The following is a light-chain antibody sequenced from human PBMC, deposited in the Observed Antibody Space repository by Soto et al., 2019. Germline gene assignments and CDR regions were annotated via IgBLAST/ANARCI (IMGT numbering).Light chain of an antibody. CDR2: EAS. J-gene: IGKJ4*01. Sequence: EIVLAQSPATLSLSPGERATLSCRASQSVSRSLAWYQQRPGQAPRLLIYEASTRATGIPARFSGSGSGTDFTLTISTLEPEDFAVYYCQQRGNWPLTFGGGTKVEIK. CDR3: QQRGNWPLT. V-gene: IGKV3-11*01. CDR1: QSVSRS.